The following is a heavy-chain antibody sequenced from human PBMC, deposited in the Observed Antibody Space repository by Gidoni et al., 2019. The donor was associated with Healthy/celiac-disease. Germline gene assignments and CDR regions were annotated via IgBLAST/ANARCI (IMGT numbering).Heavy chain of an antibody. D-gene: IGHD6-13*01. CDR2: INHSGST. CDR1: GGSFSGYY. J-gene: IGHJ5*02. CDR3: ARVTTYNIAAAGRVNWFDP. Sequence: QVQLQQWGAGLLKPSETLSLTCAVYGGSFSGYYWSWIRQPPGKGLEWIGEINHSGSTNYNPSLKSRVTISVDTSNNQFSLKLSSVTAADTAVYYCARVTTYNIAAAGRVNWFDPWGQGTLVTVSS. V-gene: IGHV4-34*01.